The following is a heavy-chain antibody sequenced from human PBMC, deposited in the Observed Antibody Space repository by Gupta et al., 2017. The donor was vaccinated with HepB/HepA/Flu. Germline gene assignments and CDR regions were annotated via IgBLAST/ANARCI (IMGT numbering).Heavy chain of an antibody. V-gene: IGHV3-30-3*01. D-gene: IGHD3-22*01. CDR1: GFTFSSYA. CDR3: ARDYASSGYYYDAAYYFDY. Sequence: QVQLVESGGGVVQPGRSLRLSCAASGFTFSSYAMHWVRQAPGKGLEWVAVISYDGSNKYYADSVKGRFTISRDNSKNTLYLQMNSLRAEDTAVYYCARDYASSGYYYDAAYYFDYWGQGTLVTVSS. J-gene: IGHJ4*02. CDR2: ISYDGSNK.